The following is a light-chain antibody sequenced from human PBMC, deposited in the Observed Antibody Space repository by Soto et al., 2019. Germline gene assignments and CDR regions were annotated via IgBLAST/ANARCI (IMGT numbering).Light chain of an antibody. CDR3: QQYNHYWT. Sequence: DIQMTPSPSTLSASVGDRVTIPCRASQSISSWLAWYQQKPGKAPKVLIYDASSLESGVQSRFSGSGSGTAFSLTISSLQPDDFATYYCQQYNHYWTFGQGTRWIS. J-gene: IGKJ1*01. CDR1: QSISSW. CDR2: DAS. V-gene: IGKV1-5*01.